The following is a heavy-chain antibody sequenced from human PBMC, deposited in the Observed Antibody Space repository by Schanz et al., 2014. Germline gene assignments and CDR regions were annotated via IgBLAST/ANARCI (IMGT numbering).Heavy chain of an antibody. CDR3: ARARYGLDV. CDR2: INPTTGNP. V-gene: IGHV7-4-1*02. J-gene: IGHJ6*02. Sequence: QVQLVQSGAEVQKPGASVMLSCKASGYTFPSYGISWVRQAPGQGLEWMGWINPTTGNPGYAQGFTGRFVFSFDTSVSTAYLQISGLKAEDTAVYYCARARYGLDVWGQGTTVTVSS. CDR1: GYTFPSYG.